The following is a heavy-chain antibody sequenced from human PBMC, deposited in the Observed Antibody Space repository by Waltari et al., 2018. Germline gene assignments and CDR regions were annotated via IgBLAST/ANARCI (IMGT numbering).Heavy chain of an antibody. V-gene: IGHV3-21*01. CDR2: ISGTTSYI. Sequence: EVQLVESGGGLVKPGGSLRLSCAASGFTVSNYGMHWVRQAPGKGLEWVSSISGTTSYIYYADSVRGRFTISRDNAKNSLFLQMNSLRAEDTAVYYCARGVVDSWGQGTLVTVSS. CDR3: ARGVVDS. J-gene: IGHJ4*02. CDR1: GFTVSNYG.